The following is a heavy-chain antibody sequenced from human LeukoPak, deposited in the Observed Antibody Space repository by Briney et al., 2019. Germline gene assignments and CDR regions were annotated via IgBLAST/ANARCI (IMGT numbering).Heavy chain of an antibody. V-gene: IGHV3-21*03. D-gene: IGHD3-10*01. CDR1: GFTFSSYS. J-gene: IGHJ4*02. CDR3: TRDRLLWFGELFDY. Sequence: GGSLRLSCVASGFTFSSYSMNWVRQAPGKGLEWVSSISSSSSYIYYADSLKGRFTISRHNAKKSVYLQMNSLKTEDTAVYYCTRDRLLWFGELFDYWGQGTLVTVSS. CDR2: ISSSSSYI.